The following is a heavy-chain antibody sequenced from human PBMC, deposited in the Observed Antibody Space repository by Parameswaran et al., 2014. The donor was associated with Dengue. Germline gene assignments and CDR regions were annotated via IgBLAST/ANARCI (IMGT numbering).Heavy chain of an antibody. D-gene: IGHD6-25*01. J-gene: IGHJ2*01. CDR2: ITSSSGYK. V-gene: IGHV3-21*06. Sequence: VRQAPGKGLEWVPSITSSSGYKYYADSLKGRFTISRDNAKNSLFLQMNSLRVDDTAVYYCASGFPKWYFDLWGRGTLVTVSS. CDR3: ASGFPKWYFDL.